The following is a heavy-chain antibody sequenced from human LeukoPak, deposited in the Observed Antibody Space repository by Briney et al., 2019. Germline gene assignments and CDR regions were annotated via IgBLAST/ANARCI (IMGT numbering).Heavy chain of an antibody. V-gene: IGHV4-31*03. CDR3: ARGESGNFDY. J-gene: IGHJ4*02. Sequence: PSQTLSLTCTVSGGSISSGGYYWRWIRQHPGKGLEWIGYIYYSGSTYYNPSLKSRVTISVDTSKNQFSLKLSSVTAADTAVYYCARGESGNFDYWGQGTLVTVSS. CDR2: IYYSGST. CDR1: GGSISSGGYY.